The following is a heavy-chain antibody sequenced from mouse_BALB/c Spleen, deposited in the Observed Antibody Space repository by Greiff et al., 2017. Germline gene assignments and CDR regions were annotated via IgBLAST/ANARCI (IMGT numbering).Heavy chain of an antibody. CDR3: ARGSYYYGSSWFAC. Sequence: EVKLMESGGGLVQPGGSRKLSCAASGFTFSSFGMHWVRQAPEKGLEWVAYISSGSSTIYYADTVKGRFTISRDNPKNTLFLQMTSLRSEDTAMYYCARGSYYYGSSWFACWGQGTLVTVSA. J-gene: IGHJ3*01. D-gene: IGHD1-1*01. V-gene: IGHV5-17*02. CDR2: ISSGSSTI. CDR1: GFTFSSFG.